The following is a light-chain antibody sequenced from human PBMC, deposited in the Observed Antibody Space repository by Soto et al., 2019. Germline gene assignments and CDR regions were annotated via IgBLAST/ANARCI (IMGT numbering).Light chain of an antibody. Sequence: DIQMTQSPSSLSASVGDSVTITCRASQGIANYLAWYQQKPGKVPKLLIYAASTLEPGVPSRFSGSGFGTDFTLIISRLQPEDFATYYCQQYNGAPFTFGPGTKVDIK. V-gene: IGKV1-27*01. J-gene: IGKJ3*01. CDR3: QQYNGAPFT. CDR2: AAS. CDR1: QGIANY.